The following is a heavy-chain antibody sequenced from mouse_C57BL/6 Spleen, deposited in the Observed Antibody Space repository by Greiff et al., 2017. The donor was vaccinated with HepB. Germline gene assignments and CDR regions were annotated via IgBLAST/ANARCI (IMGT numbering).Heavy chain of an antibody. CDR3: SSALYDGSSYAMDY. V-gene: IGHV1-82*01. CDR2: IYPGDGDT. CDR1: GYAFSSSW. Sequence: VQLQQSGPELVKPGASVKISCKASGYAFSSSWMNWVKQRPGKGLEWIGRIYPGDGDTNYNGKFKGKATLTADKSSSTAYMQLSSLTSEESAVYFWSSALYDGSSYAMDYWGQGTSVTVSS. J-gene: IGHJ4*01. D-gene: IGHD1-1*01.